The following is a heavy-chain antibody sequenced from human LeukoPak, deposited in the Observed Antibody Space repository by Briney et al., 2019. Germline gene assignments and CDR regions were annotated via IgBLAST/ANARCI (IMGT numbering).Heavy chain of an antibody. Sequence: SETLSLTCAASGVSTGYNCWNWIRQPPGKGLEWIGYIEDSGNNKYNPSLKSRVTISVDTSNNQFSLKLISVTAADTAVYYCAGGRRDIAVVNLPAFKYWGQGIQVTVSS. CDR1: GVSTGYNC. J-gene: IGHJ4*02. V-gene: IGHV4-59*08. D-gene: IGHD2-2*01. CDR2: IEDSGNN. CDR3: AGGRRDIAVVNLPAFKY.